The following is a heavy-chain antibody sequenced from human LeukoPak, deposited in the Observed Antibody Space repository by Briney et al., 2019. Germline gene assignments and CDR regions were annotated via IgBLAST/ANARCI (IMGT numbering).Heavy chain of an antibody. Sequence: GGSLRLSCAASGFTFSSYSMNWVRQAPGKGLEWVSSISSSSSYIYYADSVKGRFTISRDNAKNSLYLQMNSLRAEDTAVYYCARDLSAYCGGDCYPRACDYWGQGTLVTVSS. D-gene: IGHD2-21*02. CDR2: ISSSSSYI. J-gene: IGHJ4*02. CDR3: ARDLSAYCGGDCYPRACDY. V-gene: IGHV3-21*01. CDR1: GFTFSSYS.